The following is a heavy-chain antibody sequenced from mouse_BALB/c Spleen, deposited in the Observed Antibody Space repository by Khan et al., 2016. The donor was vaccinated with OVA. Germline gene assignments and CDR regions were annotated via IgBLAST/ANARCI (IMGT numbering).Heavy chain of an antibody. CDR2: ILSDVST. CDR3: ARQTYYSYNVMDY. Sequence: VQLQESGPGLVAPSQSLSITCTISGFSLTNYGVHWVRQPPGKVLEWLVVILSDVSTIYNSSLKSRLTINKYNSKSQVFLKMNRLHTDDTARYCWARQTYYSYNVMDYWGQGTSVTVSS. J-gene: IGHJ4*01. D-gene: IGHD2-12*01. CDR1: GFSLTNYG. V-gene: IGHV2-6-1*01.